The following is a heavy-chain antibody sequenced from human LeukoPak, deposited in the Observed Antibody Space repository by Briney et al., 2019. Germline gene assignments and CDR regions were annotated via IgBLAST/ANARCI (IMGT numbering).Heavy chain of an antibody. Sequence: GGSLRLSCAASGLTVSSNCMSWVRQAPGKGLEWISYISTSTTTIYYANSVKGRFTISRDNAKKSLYLQMNSLRVEDTGVYYCASWGEGALDNWGQGTLVTVSS. CDR1: GLTVSSNC. V-gene: IGHV3-48*01. D-gene: IGHD1-26*01. J-gene: IGHJ4*02. CDR2: ISTSTTTI. CDR3: ASWGEGALDN.